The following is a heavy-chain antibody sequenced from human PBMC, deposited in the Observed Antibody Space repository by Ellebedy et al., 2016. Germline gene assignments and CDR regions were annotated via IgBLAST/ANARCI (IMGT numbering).Heavy chain of an antibody. D-gene: IGHD2-21*02. CDR2: IYYSGST. CDR3: ASLAYCGADCYSGPVYWYFDL. CDR1: GGSISSGDYY. J-gene: IGHJ2*01. Sequence: SETLSLTCTVSGGSISSGDYYWSWIRQPPGKGLEWIGYIYYSGSTYYNPSLKSRVTISVDTSKNQFSLKLSSVTAADTAVYYCASLAYCGADCYSGPVYWYFDLWGRGTLVTVSS. V-gene: IGHV4-30-4*01.